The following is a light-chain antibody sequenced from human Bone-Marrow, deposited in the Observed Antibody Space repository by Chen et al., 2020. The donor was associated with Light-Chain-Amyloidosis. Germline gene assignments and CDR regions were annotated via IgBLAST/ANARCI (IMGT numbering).Light chain of an antibody. J-gene: IGKJ4*01. V-gene: IGKV3-11*01. Sequence: EIVLTQSPATLSLSPGERATLSCRASQSVSNYLAWYQQRPGQAPRLLIYDTSNRAPGIPARFSGRGSGTDFTLTISSLQPEDFAIYYCQQRQAWLITFGGGTNVEIK. CDR2: DTS. CDR1: QSVSNY. CDR3: QQRQAWLIT.